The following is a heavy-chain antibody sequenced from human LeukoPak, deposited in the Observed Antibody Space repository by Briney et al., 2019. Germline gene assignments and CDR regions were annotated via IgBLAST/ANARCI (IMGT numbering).Heavy chain of an antibody. Sequence: GGSLRLSCAASGFAFSNYWMTWVRQAPGKGLEWVANIKQDDSEKYYVDSVKGRFTISRDNAQNSLYLQMNSLTVEDTAVYYCARARTSTSSAGSCYSNWGQGTLVTVSS. CDR1: GFAFSNYW. V-gene: IGHV3-7*01. CDR2: IKQDDSEK. CDR3: ARARTSTSSAGSCYSN. J-gene: IGHJ4*02. D-gene: IGHD2-15*01.